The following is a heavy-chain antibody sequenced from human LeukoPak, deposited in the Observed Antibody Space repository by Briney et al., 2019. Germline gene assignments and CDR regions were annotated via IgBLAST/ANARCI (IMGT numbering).Heavy chain of an antibody. CDR2: IRYDGKTI. CDR3: AKDGGLRDGPYCFDY. D-gene: IGHD5-24*01. J-gene: IGHJ4*02. CDR1: GFSFSNYG. Sequence: RGSLRLSCTASGFSFSNYGMQWVRQAPDKGLEWLAFIRYDGKTIYYADSVKGRFTISRDNPKNTLYLQMNSLTTEESGLYYGAKDGGLRDGPYCFDYCGRGTLVTVSS. V-gene: IGHV3-30*02.